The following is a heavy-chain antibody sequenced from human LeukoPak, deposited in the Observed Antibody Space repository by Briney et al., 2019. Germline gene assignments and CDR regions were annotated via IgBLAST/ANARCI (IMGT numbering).Heavy chain of an antibody. J-gene: IGHJ4*02. CDR3: AKDKSTAATDY. V-gene: IGHV3-21*01. CDR1: GFTFSSYS. Sequence: GGSLRLSCAASGFTFSSYSMNWVRQAPGKGLEWVSSISSSSSSYIYYADSVKGRFTISRDNSKNTLYLQMNSLRAEDTAVYYCAKDKSTAATDYWGQGTLVTVSS. D-gene: IGHD6-6*01. CDR2: ISSSSSSYI.